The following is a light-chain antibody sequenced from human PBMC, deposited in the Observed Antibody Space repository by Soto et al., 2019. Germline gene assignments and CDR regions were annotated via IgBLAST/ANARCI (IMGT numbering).Light chain of an antibody. CDR2: VNN. V-gene: IGLV1-40*01. J-gene: IGLJ2*01. CDR3: QSYDSSLSGVI. Sequence: QSVLTQPPSVSGAPGQRVTISCTGGSSNIGAGYDVHWYQQLPGTAPKLLIYVNNNRPSGVPDRFSGSKSGTSASLAITGLQAEDEADYYCQSYDSSLSGVIFGGGTKVTVL. CDR1: SSNIGAGYD.